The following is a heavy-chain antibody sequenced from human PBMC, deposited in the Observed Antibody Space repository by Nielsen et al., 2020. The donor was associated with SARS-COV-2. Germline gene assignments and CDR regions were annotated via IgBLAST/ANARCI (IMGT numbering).Heavy chain of an antibody. CDR1: GFTFRLYS. V-gene: IGHV3-48*02. D-gene: IGHD3-10*01. Sequence: GGSLRLSCGASGFTFRLYSMNWVRQAPGKVLEWVSHITSTGDTIYYADSVKGRFTISRDNDKNSLYLQMNSLRDEDTAVYYCTKFRVMDVWGQGTTVTVSS. CDR3: TKFRVMDV. J-gene: IGHJ6*02. CDR2: ITSTGDTI.